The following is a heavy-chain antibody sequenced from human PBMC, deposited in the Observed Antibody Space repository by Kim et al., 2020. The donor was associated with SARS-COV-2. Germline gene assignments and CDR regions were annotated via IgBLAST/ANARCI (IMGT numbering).Heavy chain of an antibody. V-gene: IGHV4-4*02. D-gene: IGHD3-9*01. Sequence: SETLSLTCAVSGGSISSSNWWSWVRQPPGKGLEWIGEIYHSGSTNYNPSLKSRVTISVDKSKNQFSLKLSSVTAADTAVYYCARVSFWDDILTGYYPSSMDVWGQGTTVTVSS. J-gene: IGHJ6*01. CDR1: GGSISSSNW. CDR2: IYHSGST. CDR3: ARVSFWDDILTGYYPSSMDV.